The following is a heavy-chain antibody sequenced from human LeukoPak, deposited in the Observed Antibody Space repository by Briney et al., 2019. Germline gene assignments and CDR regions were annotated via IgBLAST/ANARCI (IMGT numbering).Heavy chain of an antibody. Sequence: GGSLRLSCAASGFTFSSYEMNWVRQAPGKGLEWVANTKQDGSEKYYVDSVKGRFTISRDNAKNSLYLQMNSLRAEDTAVYYCATTKGWLHRNDAFDIWGQGTMVTVSS. CDR2: TKQDGSEK. CDR3: ATTKGWLHRNDAFDI. J-gene: IGHJ3*02. D-gene: IGHD5-24*01. V-gene: IGHV3-7*01. CDR1: GFTFSSYE.